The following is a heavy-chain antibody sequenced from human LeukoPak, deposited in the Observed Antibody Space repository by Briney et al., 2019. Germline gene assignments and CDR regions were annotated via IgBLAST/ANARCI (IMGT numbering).Heavy chain of an antibody. D-gene: IGHD5-12*01. J-gene: IGHJ6*03. CDR2: INWNGGST. V-gene: IGHV3-20*04. CDR1: GFTFDDYG. Sequence: PGGSLRLSCAASGFTFDDYGMSWVRQVPGKGLEWVSGINWNGGSTGNADSVKGRFTISRDNAKNSLYLQMNSLRAEDTAVYYCARAYSGYDEYYYYYYYMDVWGKGTTVTISS. CDR3: ARAYSGYDEYYYYYYYMDV.